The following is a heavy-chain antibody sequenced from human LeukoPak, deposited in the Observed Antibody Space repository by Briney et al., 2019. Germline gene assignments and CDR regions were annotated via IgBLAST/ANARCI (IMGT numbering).Heavy chain of an antibody. V-gene: IGHV3-48*03. CDR2: ISSSGSTI. J-gene: IGHJ4*02. CDR1: GFTFSNYE. Sequence: PGGSLRLSCATSGFTFSNYEMNWVRQAPGKGLEWVSYISSSGSTIYSADSVKGRFTISRDNAKNSLHLQMNSLRAEDTTVYYCARDQTGYSSGWAFDYWGQGTLVTVSS. D-gene: IGHD6-19*01. CDR3: ARDQTGYSSGWAFDY.